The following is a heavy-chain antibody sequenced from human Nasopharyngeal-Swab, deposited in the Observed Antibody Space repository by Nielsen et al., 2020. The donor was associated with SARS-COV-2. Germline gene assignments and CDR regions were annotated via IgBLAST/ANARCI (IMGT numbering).Heavy chain of an antibody. V-gene: IGHV4-39*07. CDR2: THHTGGT. CDR3: ACRIGIPPV. J-gene: IGHJ3*01. Sequence: SETLSLTRTVSGGSISSSSYYWGWIRQPPGKGLEWIGDTHHTGGTNYNPSLKSRVSISVDNSKNQLSLTLSSVTAADTAVYYCACRIGIPPVWGPGTMVTVSS. D-gene: IGHD1-26*01. CDR1: GGSISSSSYY.